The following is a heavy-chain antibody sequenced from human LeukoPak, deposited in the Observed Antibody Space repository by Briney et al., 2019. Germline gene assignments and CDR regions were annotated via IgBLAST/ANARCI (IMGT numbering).Heavy chain of an antibody. Sequence: TSETLSLTCAVYGGSFSGYYWSWIRQPPGKGLEWIGEINHSGSTNYSPSLKSRVTISVDTSKNQFSLKLSSVTAADTAVYYCARGVAARPHYWGQGTLVTVSS. D-gene: IGHD6-6*01. CDR3: ARGVAARPHY. CDR2: INHSGST. J-gene: IGHJ4*02. V-gene: IGHV4-34*01. CDR1: GGSFSGYY.